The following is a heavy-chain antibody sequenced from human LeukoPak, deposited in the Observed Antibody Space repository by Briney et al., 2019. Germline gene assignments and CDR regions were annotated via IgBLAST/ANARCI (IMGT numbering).Heavy chain of an antibody. D-gene: IGHD2-2*01. J-gene: IGHJ4*02. CDR2: INPNSGGA. V-gene: IGHV1-2*02. CDR1: GYTFTGYY. Sequence: ASVKVSCKASGYTFTGYYMHWVRQAPGQGLEWMGWINPNSGGANYAQKFQDRVTMTRDTSINTAYMELSRLRSDDTAVYYCARDYCSSTSCRVGDYWGQGTLVTVSS. CDR3: ARDYCSSTSCRVGDY.